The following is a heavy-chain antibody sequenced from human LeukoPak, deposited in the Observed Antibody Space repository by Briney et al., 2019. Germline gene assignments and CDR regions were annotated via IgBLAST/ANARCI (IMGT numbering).Heavy chain of an antibody. CDR2: ISSSNYI. CDR1: RFTFRSYT. J-gene: IGHJ5*02. D-gene: IGHD3-16*02. CDR3: ARDREGDYIWGSYRPDWFDP. V-gene: IGHV3-21*01. Sequence: GGSLRLSCAPSRFTFRSYTLIWLRPAPGKGLAWVSSISSSNYIYYADSVKGRFTISRDNAKNSLYLQMNGLRAEDTAVYYCARDREGDYIWGSYRPDWFDPWGQGTLVTVST.